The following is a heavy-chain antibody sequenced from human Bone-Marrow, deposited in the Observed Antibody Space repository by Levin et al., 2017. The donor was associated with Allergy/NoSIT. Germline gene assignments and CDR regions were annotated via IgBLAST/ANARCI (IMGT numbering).Heavy chain of an antibody. J-gene: IGHJ6*04. CDR3: GRGGIAAAGSPLYSYYVMDG. CDR1: GYTFTGYY. Sequence: ASVKVSCKASGYTFTGYYMHWVRQAPGQGLEWMGWINPNSGGTNYAQKFQGRVTMTRDTSISTAYMELSRLRSDDSAVYYCGRGGIAAAGSPLYSYYVMDGWGKGTTVTVSS. D-gene: IGHD6-13*01. V-gene: IGHV1-2*02. CDR2: INPNSGGT.